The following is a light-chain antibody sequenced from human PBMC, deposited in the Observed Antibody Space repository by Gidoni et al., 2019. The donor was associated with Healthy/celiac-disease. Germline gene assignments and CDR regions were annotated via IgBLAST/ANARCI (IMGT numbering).Light chain of an antibody. CDR2: EGS. CDR3: CSYAGSSTVVV. CDR1: SSDVGSYNL. V-gene: IGLV2-23*01. Sequence: QPALTQPASVSGSPGQSITISCTGTSSDVGSYNLVSWYQQHPGKAPKLMIYEGSKRPSGVSNRFSGSKSGNTASLTISGLQAEDEADYYCCSYAGSSTVVVFGGGTKLNVL. J-gene: IGLJ2*01.